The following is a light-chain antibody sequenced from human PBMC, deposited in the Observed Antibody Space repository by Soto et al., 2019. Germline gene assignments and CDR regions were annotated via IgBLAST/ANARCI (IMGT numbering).Light chain of an antibody. Sequence: DIVMTQSPDSLAVSLGERATINCKSSQSVLYSSHNKNYLAWYQQKPGQPPKLLIYWASTRKSGVPDRFSGSGSGTDFTLTTSTLQAEDAAVYYCQQYYSTPLTFGGGTKVESK. V-gene: IGKV4-1*01. CDR1: QSVLYSSHNKNY. J-gene: IGKJ4*01. CDR3: QQYYSTPLT. CDR2: WAS.